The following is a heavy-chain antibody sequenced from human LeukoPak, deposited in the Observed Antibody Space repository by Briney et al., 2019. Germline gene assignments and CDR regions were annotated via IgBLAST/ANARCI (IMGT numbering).Heavy chain of an antibody. Sequence: PVRSLRLSCAASGFTFDDYAMHWVRQAPGKGLEWVSGISWNSGSIGYADSVKGRFTISRDNAKNSLYLQMNSLRAEDMALYYCAKGTEWGANNYFDYWGQGTLVTVSS. J-gene: IGHJ4*02. D-gene: IGHD4/OR15-4a*01. CDR1: GFTFDDYA. V-gene: IGHV3-9*03. CDR3: AKGTEWGANNYFDY. CDR2: ISWNSGSI.